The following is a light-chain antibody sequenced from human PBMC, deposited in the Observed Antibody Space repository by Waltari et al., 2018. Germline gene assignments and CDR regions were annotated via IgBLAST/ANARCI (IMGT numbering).Light chain of an antibody. Sequence: QSVLTQPPSVSGAPGQTVTISCTGNSSNIGAGYDVHWCQQLPGTAPRLLIFGNTNRPSGVPDRFSGSKSGTSASLAITGLQAEDEADYYCQSYDKSLSGFYVFGSGTRVTVL. CDR1: SSNIGAGYD. CDR2: GNT. J-gene: IGLJ1*01. CDR3: QSYDKSLSGFYV. V-gene: IGLV1-40*01.